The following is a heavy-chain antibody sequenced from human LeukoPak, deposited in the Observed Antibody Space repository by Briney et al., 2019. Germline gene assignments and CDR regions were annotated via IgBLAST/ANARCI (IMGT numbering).Heavy chain of an antibody. D-gene: IGHD6-13*01. J-gene: IGHJ6*02. CDR3: AKSTAAAGLSLRNYYYGMDV. CDR2: IYSSGTT. Sequence: GGSLRLSCAASGFTVSSNYMSWVRQAPGKGLEWVSVIYSSGTTYYADSVKGRFTISRDNSKNTLYLQMNSLRAEDTAVYYCAKSTAAAGLSLRNYYYGMDVWGQGTTVTVSS. CDR1: GFTVSSNY. V-gene: IGHV3-53*01.